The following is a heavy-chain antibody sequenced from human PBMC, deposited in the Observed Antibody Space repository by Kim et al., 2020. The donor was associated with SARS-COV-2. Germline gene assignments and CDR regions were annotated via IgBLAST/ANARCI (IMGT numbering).Heavy chain of an antibody. J-gene: IGHJ3*02. D-gene: IGHD6-19*01. CDR3: ARGAPVAATPHDAFDI. V-gene: IGHV5-10-1*01. CDR2: IDPSDSYT. CDR1: GYSFTSYW. Sequence: GESLKISCKGSGYSFTSYWISWVRQMPGKGLEWMGRIDPSDSYTNYSPSFQGHVTISADKSISTAYLQWSSLKASDTAMYYCARGAPVAATPHDAFDIWGQGTMVTVSS.